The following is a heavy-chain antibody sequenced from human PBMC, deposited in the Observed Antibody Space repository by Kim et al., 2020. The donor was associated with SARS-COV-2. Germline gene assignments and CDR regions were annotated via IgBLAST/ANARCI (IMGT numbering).Heavy chain of an antibody. Sequence: TSYAQKFQGRVTMTRDTSTSTVYMELSSLRSEDTAVYYCATMRATGNFDYWGQGTLVTVSS. D-gene: IGHD3-22*01. J-gene: IGHJ4*02. CDR3: ATMRATGNFDY. CDR2: T. V-gene: IGHV1-46*01.